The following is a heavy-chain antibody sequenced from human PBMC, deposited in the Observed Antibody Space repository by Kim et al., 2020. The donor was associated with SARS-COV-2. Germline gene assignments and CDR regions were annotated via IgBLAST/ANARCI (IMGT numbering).Heavy chain of an antibody. V-gene: IGHV4-31*03. Sequence: SETLSLTCTVSGDSITSGGYYWNWSRQQPGKGLEWIGSIYYGGNTHYIPSLKSRLTISVDTSKNHFSLNLNSATAADTAVYYCARDDSLGGFDYWGQGILVTVSA. J-gene: IGHJ4*02. CDR1: GDSITSGGYY. D-gene: IGHD7-27*01. CDR2: IYYGGNT. CDR3: ARDDSLGGFDY.